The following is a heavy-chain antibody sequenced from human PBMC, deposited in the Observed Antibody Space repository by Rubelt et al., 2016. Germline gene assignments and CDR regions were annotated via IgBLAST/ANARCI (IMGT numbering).Heavy chain of an antibody. CDR3: ARGDSS. CDR2: INPNSGDT. J-gene: IGHJ5*02. D-gene: IGHD3-16*01. V-gene: IGHV1-2*06. CDR1: GYAFTGHY. Sequence: VKKPGASVKVSCKASGYAFTGHYLHWVRQAPGQGLEWMGRINPNSGDTNFAQRFQGRVTMTRDTSINTAYMELSSLRSDDTAVYYCARGDSSWGQGTLVTVSS.